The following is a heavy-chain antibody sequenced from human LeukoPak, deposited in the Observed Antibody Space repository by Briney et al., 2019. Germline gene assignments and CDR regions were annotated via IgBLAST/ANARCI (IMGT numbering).Heavy chain of an antibody. Sequence: GGSLRLSCAASGFTFDDYGMSWVRQAPGKGLEWVSGINWNGGSTGCADSVKGRFTISRDNAKNSLYLQMNSLRAEDTALYHCARDVSPGAVAPHWYFDLWGRGALVTVSS. D-gene: IGHD6-19*01. J-gene: IGHJ2*01. V-gene: IGHV3-20*01. CDR1: GFTFDDYG. CDR3: ARDVSPGAVAPHWYFDL. CDR2: INWNGGST.